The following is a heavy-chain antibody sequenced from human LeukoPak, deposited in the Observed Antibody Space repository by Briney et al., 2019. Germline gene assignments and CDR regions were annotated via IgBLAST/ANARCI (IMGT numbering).Heavy chain of an antibody. CDR1: GGSISSYY. D-gene: IGHD3-10*01. CDR3: ARAPYYYGSGSTAFDL. Sequence: SETLSLTCAVSGGSISSYYWSWIRQPPGKGLEWIGYIYYSGSTNYNPSLKSRVTISVDTSKNQFSLKLSSVTAADTAVYYCARAPYYYGSGSTAFDLWGRGTLVTVSS. CDR2: IYYSGST. V-gene: IGHV4-59*01. J-gene: IGHJ2*01.